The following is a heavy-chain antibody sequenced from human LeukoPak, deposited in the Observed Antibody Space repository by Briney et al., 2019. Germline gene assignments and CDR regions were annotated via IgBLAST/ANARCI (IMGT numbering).Heavy chain of an antibody. CDR3: ARSPPWYYYYMDV. Sequence: SETLSLTCTVSGGSISSSSYYWGWIRQPPGKGLEWIGSINYSGSAYYNPSLRSRVTISVDTSKNQFSLKLSSVTAADTAVYYCARSPPWYYYYMDVWGKGTTVTVSS. CDR1: GGSISSSSYY. CDR2: INYSGSA. V-gene: IGHV4-39*07. J-gene: IGHJ6*03.